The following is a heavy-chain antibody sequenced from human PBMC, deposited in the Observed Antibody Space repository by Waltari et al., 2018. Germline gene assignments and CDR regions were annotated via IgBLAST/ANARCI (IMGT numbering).Heavy chain of an antibody. V-gene: IGHV1-69*12. Sequence: VQLVQSGAAVKKPGSSVKVSCKASGGTFSSYAISWVRQATGQGLEWMGGIIPIFGTANYDQKFQGRVTITADESTSTAYMELSSLRSEDTAVYYCARSRGGDFWSGFGHWGQGTLVTVSS. CDR1: GGTFSSYA. D-gene: IGHD3-3*01. CDR2: IIPIFGTA. J-gene: IGHJ4*02. CDR3: ARSRGGDFWSGFGH.